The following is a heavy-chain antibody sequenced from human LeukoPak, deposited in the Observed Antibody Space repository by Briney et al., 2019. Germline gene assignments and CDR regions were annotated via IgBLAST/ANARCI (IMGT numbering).Heavy chain of an antibody. CDR2: INHYVST. CDR3: ARAYRAHQTFHSYHFFDF. Sequence: SETLSLTCAVYGGSFSGYYWNWLRQPPGKGMEGVGEINHYVSTKYTPSLNSRVPISGHTSKNQFSLRLNSVTAAATAVYYCARAYRAHQTFHSYHFFDFWGRGTLVTVSS. D-gene: IGHD5-18*01. J-gene: IGHJ4*02. CDR1: GGSFSGYY. V-gene: IGHV4-34*01.